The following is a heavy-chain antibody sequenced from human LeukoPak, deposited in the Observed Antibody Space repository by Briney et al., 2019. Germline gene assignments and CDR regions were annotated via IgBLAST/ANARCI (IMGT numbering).Heavy chain of an antibody. D-gene: IGHD3-9*01. CDR3: ARAGNTGAFDI. J-gene: IGHJ4*02. Sequence: SETLSLTCTVSGDSISSYYWSWIRQPPGKGLEWIGYIYYSGSTNYNPSLKSRVTISVDTSKNQFSLKLSSVTAADTAVYYCARAGNTGAFDIWGQGTLVTVSS. V-gene: IGHV4-59*01. CDR1: GDSISSYY. CDR2: IYYSGST.